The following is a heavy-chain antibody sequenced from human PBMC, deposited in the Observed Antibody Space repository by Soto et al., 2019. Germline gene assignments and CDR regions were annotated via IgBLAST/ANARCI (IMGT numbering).Heavy chain of an antibody. J-gene: IGHJ4*02. CDR1: GFSVSTKY. Sequence: EVQLVESGGGLIQPGGSLRLSCAVSGFSVSTKYMSWVRQAPGKGLEWVSVLYSGGSTYYAASVKGRFTISRDNSKNTLYLQMNSLRAEDTAVYYCAREHDTSGYILAYWGQGTLVTVSS. CDR2: LYSGGST. CDR3: AREHDTSGYILAY. D-gene: IGHD3-22*01. V-gene: IGHV3-53*01.